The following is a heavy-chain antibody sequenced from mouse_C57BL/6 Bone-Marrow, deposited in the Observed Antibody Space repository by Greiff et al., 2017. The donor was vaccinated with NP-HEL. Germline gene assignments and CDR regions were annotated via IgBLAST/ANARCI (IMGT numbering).Heavy chain of an antibody. CDR3: TRRLTDY. CDR1: GFNITNTY. J-gene: IGHJ2*01. CDR2: IDPANGTT. V-gene: IGHV14-3*01. Sequence: VHLKQSVAELVRPGASVTLSCTASGFNITNTYMHWVKQRPEQGLEWIGRIDPANGTTKYAPKFQGKATITADTSSNTAYLELSGLTSDDTAIYYCTRRLTDYWGQGTTLTVSS.